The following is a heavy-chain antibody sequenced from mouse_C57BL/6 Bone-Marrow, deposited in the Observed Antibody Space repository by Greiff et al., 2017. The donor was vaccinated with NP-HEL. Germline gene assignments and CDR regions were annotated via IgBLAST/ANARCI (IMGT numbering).Heavy chain of an antibody. CDR2: IYPGSGST. D-gene: IGHD3-2*02. CDR1: GYTFTSYW. J-gene: IGHJ2*01. V-gene: IGHV1-55*01. CDR3: AQTAQATDYFDY. Sequence: VQLQQPGAELVKPGASVKMSCKASGYTFTSYWITWVKQRPGQGLEWIGDIYPGSGSTNYNEKFKSKATLTVDTSSSTAYMQLSSLTSEDSAVYYCAQTAQATDYFDYWGQGTTLTVSS.